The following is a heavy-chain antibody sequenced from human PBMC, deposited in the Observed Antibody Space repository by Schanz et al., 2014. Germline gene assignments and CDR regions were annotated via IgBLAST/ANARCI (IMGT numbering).Heavy chain of an antibody. CDR3: ARGDPVAGLDY. CDR1: GITLSGYG. Sequence: QVQLVESGGGVVQPGRSLRLSCAASGITLSGYGLHWVRQAPGKGLEWVSTIYSSGSTYYADSVRGRFTISRDNSMNTVYLQMNSLRGEDTGMYYCARGDPVAGLDYWGRGTLVTVSS. J-gene: IGHJ4*02. CDR2: IYSSGST. V-gene: IGHV3-NL1*01.